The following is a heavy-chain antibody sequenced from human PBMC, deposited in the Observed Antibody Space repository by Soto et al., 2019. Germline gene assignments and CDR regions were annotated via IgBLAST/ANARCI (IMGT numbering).Heavy chain of an antibody. V-gene: IGHV1-69*13. Sequence: SVKVSCKATGGTFSSYAISWVRQAPGQGLEWMGGIIPIFGTANYAQKFQGRVTITAEESTSTAYKELSSLRSEDTAVYYCARDIVPSLYGSGSNHYYGMDVWGQGTTVTVSS. D-gene: IGHD3-10*01. CDR2: IIPIFGTA. CDR3: ARDIVPSLYGSGSNHYYGMDV. CDR1: GGTFSSYA. J-gene: IGHJ6*02.